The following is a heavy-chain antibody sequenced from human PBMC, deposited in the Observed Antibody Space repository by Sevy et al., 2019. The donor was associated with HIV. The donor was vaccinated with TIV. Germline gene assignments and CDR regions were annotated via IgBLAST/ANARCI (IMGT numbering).Heavy chain of an antibody. CDR2: ISSSSTYI. V-gene: IGHV3-21*01. Sequence: GGSLRLSCAASGFNIKTYNMNWVRQAPGKGLEWVSSISSSSTYIYYADSVKGRFTISRDNTKNSLYLEMSSLRAEETADYYCARDLVIPSTTDYFYYAMDVWGQGTTVTVSS. J-gene: IGHJ6*02. D-gene: IGHD2-2*01. CDR1: GFNIKTYN. CDR3: ARDLVIPSTTDYFYYAMDV.